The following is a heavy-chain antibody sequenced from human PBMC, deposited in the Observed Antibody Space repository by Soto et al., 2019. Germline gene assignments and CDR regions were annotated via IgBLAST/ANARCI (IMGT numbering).Heavy chain of an antibody. Sequence: QVQLVESGGGVVQPGRSLRLSCAASGFTFSTYGMHWVRQAPGKGLECVAVISYDGSITHYADSLKGRFTISRDNSKNTLFLQIYSLSAEDTAVYYCAKDLFMAPDVTDINDYWGQGALVTVSS. D-gene: IGHD3-10*01. CDR2: ISYDGSIT. V-gene: IGHV3-30*18. CDR3: AKDLFMAPDVTDINDY. CDR1: GFTFSTYG. J-gene: IGHJ4*02.